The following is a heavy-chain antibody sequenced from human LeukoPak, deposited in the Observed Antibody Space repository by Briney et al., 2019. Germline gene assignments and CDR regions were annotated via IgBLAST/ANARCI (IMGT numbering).Heavy chain of an antibody. V-gene: IGHV3-7*01. CDR1: GFSFSSYW. D-gene: IGHD6-13*01. Sequence: GGSLRLSCAASGFSFSSYWMSWVRQAPGKGLEWVANIKQDGSEKNYVDSVKGRLTISRDNAKNSLYLQMNGLRAEDTAVYYCASISSSFVAFDIWGQGTMVTVSS. CDR2: IKQDGSEK. J-gene: IGHJ3*02. CDR3: ASISSSFVAFDI.